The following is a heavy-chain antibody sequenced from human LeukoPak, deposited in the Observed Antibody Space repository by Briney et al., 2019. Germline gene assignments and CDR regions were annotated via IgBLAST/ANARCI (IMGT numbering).Heavy chain of an antibody. J-gene: IGHJ5*02. D-gene: IGHD7-27*01. CDR3: ARGSNWGWNWFDP. CDR1: GYTFTCYY. V-gene: IGHV1-2*02. Sequence: ASVKVSCKASGYTFTCYYLHWVRQAPGQGLEWMEWINPNSGGTNYAQKFQGRVTMTRDTSITTAYMELSRLTSDDTAVYYCARGSNWGWNWFDPWGQGTLVTVSS. CDR2: INPNSGGT.